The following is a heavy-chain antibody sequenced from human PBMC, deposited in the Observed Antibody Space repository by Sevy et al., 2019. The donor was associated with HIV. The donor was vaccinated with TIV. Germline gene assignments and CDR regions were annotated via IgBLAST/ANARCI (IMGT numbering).Heavy chain of an antibody. CDR3: ARKLGVYSFGRHTEGSFDY. CDR1: GGSISSGGYY. Sequence: SETLSLTCSVSGGSISSGGYYWSWIRQHPGKGLEWLRHIYYTGPAYYNPSLKSRVTISIDTSKNQFSLKLSSVTAADTAVYYCARKLGVYSFGRHTEGSFDYWGQGTLVTVSS. V-gene: IGHV4-31*03. CDR2: IYYTGPA. D-gene: IGHD6-6*01. J-gene: IGHJ4*02.